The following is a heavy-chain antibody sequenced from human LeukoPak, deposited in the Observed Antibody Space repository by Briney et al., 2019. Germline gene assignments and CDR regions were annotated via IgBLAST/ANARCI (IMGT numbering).Heavy chain of an antibody. V-gene: IGHV1-18*01. CDR2: INPNSGGT. J-gene: IGHJ5*02. CDR3: ARSSGRTQSWFDP. Sequence: ASVKVSCKVSGYTSPFYGITWVRQAPGQGLEWMGWINPNSGGTNYAQKLQGRVTMTTDTSTSTAYMELRSLRSDDTAVYYCARSSGRTQSWFDPWGQGTLVTVSS. CDR1: GYTSPFYG. D-gene: IGHD6-19*01.